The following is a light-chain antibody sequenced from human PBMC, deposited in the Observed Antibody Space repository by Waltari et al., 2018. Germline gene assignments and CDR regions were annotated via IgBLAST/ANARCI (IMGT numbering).Light chain of an antibody. J-gene: IGKJ4*01. CDR3: QQYGSSPQT. CDR1: QSVSSSY. V-gene: IGKV3-20*01. CDR2: GAS. Sequence: EIVLTQSPGTLSLSPGERATLSCRASQSVSSSYLAWYQQKPGQAPRLLIYGASSRATGIPDRFSGSGSGTDFTRTISRLEPEDFAVYYCQQYGSSPQTFGGGTKVEIK.